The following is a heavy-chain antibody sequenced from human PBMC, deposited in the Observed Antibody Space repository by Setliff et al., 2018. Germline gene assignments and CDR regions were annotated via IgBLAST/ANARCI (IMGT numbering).Heavy chain of an antibody. CDR1: GFTLRHYA. CDR3: AKPRVELRWGFES. J-gene: IGHJ4*02. D-gene: IGHD1-7*01. Sequence: PGGSLRLSCAASGFTLRHYAMSWVRQAPGKGLEWVSTIYSGDRSTFYTDSVKGRFIIYRDSSKNTLYMQMNSLRAEDTAVYYCAKPRVELRWGFESWGQGTLVTVS. CDR2: IYSGDRST. V-gene: IGHV3-23*03.